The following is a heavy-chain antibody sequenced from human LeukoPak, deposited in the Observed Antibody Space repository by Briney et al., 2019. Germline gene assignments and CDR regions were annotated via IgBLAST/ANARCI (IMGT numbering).Heavy chain of an antibody. D-gene: IGHD4-17*01. CDR2: IYYSGST. CDR3: ARDYGDYLYYFDY. V-gene: IGHV4-39*07. Sequence: SETLSLTCTVSGGSISSSSYYWGWIRQPPGKGLEWIGSIYYSGSTYYNPSLKSRVTISVDTSKNQFSLKLSSVTAADTAVYYCARDYGDYLYYFDYWGQGTLVTVSS. CDR1: GGSISSSSYY. J-gene: IGHJ4*02.